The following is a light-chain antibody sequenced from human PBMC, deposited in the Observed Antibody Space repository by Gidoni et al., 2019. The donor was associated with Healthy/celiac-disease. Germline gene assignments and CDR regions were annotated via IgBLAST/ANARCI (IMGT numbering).Light chain of an antibody. CDR2: GAS. Sequence: IVLTQSPGTLSLSPGERATLSCRASQSVSSSYLALYQQKPGQAPRLLIYGASSRATGIPDRFSGSGSGTDFTLTISRLEPEDFAVYYCQQYGSSPPITFGQXTRLEIK. CDR1: QSVSSSY. J-gene: IGKJ5*01. V-gene: IGKV3-20*01. CDR3: QQYGSSPPIT.